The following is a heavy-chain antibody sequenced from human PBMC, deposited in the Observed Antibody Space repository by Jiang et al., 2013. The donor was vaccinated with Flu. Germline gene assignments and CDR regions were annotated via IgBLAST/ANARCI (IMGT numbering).Heavy chain of an antibody. CDR1: GGSISSYY. J-gene: IGHJ3*02. Sequence: GSGLVKPSETLSLTCTVSGGSISSYYWSWIRQPPGKGLEWIGYIYYSGSTNYNPSLKSRVTISVDTSKNQFSLKLSSVTAADTAVYYCARSYSSGWYHAFDIWGQGTMVTVSS. D-gene: IGHD6-19*01. V-gene: IGHV4-59*01. CDR3: ARSYSSGWYHAFDI. CDR2: IYYSGST.